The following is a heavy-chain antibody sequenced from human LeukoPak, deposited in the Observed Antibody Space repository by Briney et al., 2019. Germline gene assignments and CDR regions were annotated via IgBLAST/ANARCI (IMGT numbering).Heavy chain of an antibody. V-gene: IGHV1-2*02. J-gene: IGHJ5*02. CDR2: INPNSGGT. Sequence: ASVKVSCKASGYTFTGYYMHWVRQAPGQGLEWVGWINPNSGGTNYAQKFQCRVTMTRDTSISTAYMELSRLRSDDTAVYYCASGGPRGSSSYNWFDPWGQGTLVTVSS. CDR1: GYTFTGYY. CDR3: ASGGPRGSSSYNWFDP. D-gene: IGHD6-13*01.